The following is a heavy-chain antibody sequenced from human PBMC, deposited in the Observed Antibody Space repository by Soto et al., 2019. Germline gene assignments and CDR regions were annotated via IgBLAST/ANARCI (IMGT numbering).Heavy chain of an antibody. J-gene: IGHJ3*02. CDR1: GGTFSSYA. V-gene: IGHV1-69*13. CDR3: ARDYVLDPAVAGPTTAFDI. D-gene: IGHD6-19*01. CDR2: IIPIFGTA. Sequence: ASVKVSCKASGGTFSSYAISWVRQAPGQGLEWMGGIIPIFGTANYAQKFQGRVTITADESTSTAYMELSSLRSEDTAVYYCARDYVLDPAVAGPTTAFDIWGQGTTVTVSS.